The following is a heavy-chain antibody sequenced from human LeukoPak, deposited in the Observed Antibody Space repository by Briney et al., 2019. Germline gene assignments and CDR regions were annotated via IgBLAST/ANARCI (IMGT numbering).Heavy chain of an antibody. V-gene: IGHV4-39*01. CDR1: GGSISSSSYY. Sequence: ASETLSLTCTVSGGSISSSSYYWGWIRQPPGKGLEWIGSIYYSGSTYYNPSLKSRVTISVDTSKNQFSLKLSSVTAADTAVYYCARQLYGSTAYYFDYWGQGTLVTVSS. D-gene: IGHD2-8*01. CDR3: ARQLYGSTAYYFDY. CDR2: IYYSGST. J-gene: IGHJ4*02.